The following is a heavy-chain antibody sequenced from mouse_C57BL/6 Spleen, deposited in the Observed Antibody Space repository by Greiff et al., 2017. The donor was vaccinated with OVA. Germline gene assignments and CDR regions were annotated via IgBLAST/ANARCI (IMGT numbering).Heavy chain of an antibody. J-gene: IGHJ1*03. Sequence: EVQGVESGGDLVKPGGSLKLSCAASGFTFSSYGMSWVRQTPDKRLEWVATISRGGSYTYYPDSVKGRFTISRDNAKNTLYLQMSSLKSEDTAMYYGARHSDYYGSRYWYFDVWGTGTTVTVSS. CDR2: ISRGGSYT. CDR3: ARHSDYYGSRYWYFDV. V-gene: IGHV5-6*01. CDR1: GFTFSSYG. D-gene: IGHD1-1*01.